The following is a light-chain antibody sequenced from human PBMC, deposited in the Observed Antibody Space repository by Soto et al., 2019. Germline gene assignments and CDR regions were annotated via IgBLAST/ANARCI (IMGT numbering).Light chain of an antibody. CDR3: QQYGSSPCT. CDR2: GAS. Sequence: EIVLTQSSGTLSLSPGERATLSCRASQSVSSSYLAWYQQKPGQAPRLLIYGASSRATGIPDRFSGSGSGTDFTITISRLEPEDFAVYYCQQYGSSPCTFGQGTKVEIK. CDR1: QSVSSSY. J-gene: IGKJ1*01. V-gene: IGKV3-20*01.